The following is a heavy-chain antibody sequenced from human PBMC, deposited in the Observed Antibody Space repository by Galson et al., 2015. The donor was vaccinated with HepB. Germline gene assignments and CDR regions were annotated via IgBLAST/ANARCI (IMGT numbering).Heavy chain of an antibody. CDR2: IYYSGST. CDR3: ARPPLYYDSSGPSFDY. CDR1: GGSISSSSYY. Sequence: SETLSLTCTVSGGSISSSSYYWGWIRQPPGKGLGWIGIIYYSGSTYYNPSLKSRVTISVDTSKNQFSLKLSSVTAADTAVYYCARPPLYYDSSGPSFDYWGQGTLVTVSS. J-gene: IGHJ4*02. D-gene: IGHD3-22*01. V-gene: IGHV4-39*01.